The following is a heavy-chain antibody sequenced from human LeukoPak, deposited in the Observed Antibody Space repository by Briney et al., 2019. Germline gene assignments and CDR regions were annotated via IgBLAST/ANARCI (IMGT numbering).Heavy chain of an antibody. CDR2: IYTSGST. CDR3: ARGSGSYYVPDDAFDI. D-gene: IGHD1-26*01. Sequence: PSETLSLTCTVSGGSISSYYWSWIRQPAGKGPEWIGRIYTSGSTNYNPSLKSRVTMSVDTSKNQFSLKLSSVTAADTAVYYCARGSGSYYVPDDAFDIWGQGTMVTVSS. CDR1: GGSISSYY. J-gene: IGHJ3*02. V-gene: IGHV4-4*07.